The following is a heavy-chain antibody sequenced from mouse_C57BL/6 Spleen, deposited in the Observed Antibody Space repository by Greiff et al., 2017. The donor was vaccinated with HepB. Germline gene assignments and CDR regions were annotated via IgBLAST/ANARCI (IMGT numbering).Heavy chain of an antibody. V-gene: IGHV7-3*01. CDR2: IRNKANGYTT. CDR1: GFTFTDYY. J-gene: IGHJ4*01. CDR3: ARSIYHDYDGAMDY. Sequence: EVKLVESGGGLVQPGGSLSLSCAASGFTFTDYYMSWVRQPPGKALEWLGFIRNKANGYTTEYSASVKGRFTISRDNSQSILYLQMNALRAEDSATYYCARSIYHDYDGAMDYWGQGTSVTVSS. D-gene: IGHD2-4*01.